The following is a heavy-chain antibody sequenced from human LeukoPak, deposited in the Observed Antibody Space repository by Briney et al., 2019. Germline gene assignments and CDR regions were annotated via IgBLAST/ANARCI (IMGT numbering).Heavy chain of an antibody. Sequence: PSETLSLTCAVYGGSFSDYYWSWIRQPPGKGLEWIGEINHSGSTNYNPSLKSRVTISVDTSKNQFSLKLSSVTAADTAVYYCARSYYGSGAPRFDYWGQGTLVTVSS. D-gene: IGHD3-10*01. J-gene: IGHJ4*02. V-gene: IGHV4-34*01. CDR1: GGSFSDYY. CDR3: ARSYYGSGAPRFDY. CDR2: INHSGST.